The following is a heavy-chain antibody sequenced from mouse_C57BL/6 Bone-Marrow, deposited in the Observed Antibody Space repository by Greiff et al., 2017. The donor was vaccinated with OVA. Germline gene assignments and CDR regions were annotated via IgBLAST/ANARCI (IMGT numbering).Heavy chain of an antibody. CDR3: ARDLDYYFDY. CDR1: GYTFTDYY. Sequence: QVQLQQSGAELVRPGASVKLSCKASGYTFTDYYINWVKQRPGQGLEWIARIYPGSGNTYYNEKFKGKATLTAEKSSSTAYMQLSSLTSEDSAVYFCARDLDYYFDYWGQGTTLTVSS. CDR2: IYPGSGNT. V-gene: IGHV1-76*01. J-gene: IGHJ2*01.